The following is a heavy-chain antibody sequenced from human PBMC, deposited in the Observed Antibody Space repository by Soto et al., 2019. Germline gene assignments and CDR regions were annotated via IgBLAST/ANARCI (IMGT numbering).Heavy chain of an antibody. V-gene: IGHV2-5*01. CDR3: AHRLPGPSGYDV. CDR1: GFSLTSGVVG. D-gene: IGHD6-13*01. CDR2: IYWHDEQ. J-gene: IGHJ6*02. Sequence: QITLKESGPTLVKPTQTLTLTCTFSGFSLTSGVVGVGWIRQPPGEALEWLALIYWHDEQYYNPSLRNRLTMTRETSKNQVTLTMTNMHPVDTAIYYCAHRLPGPSGYDVWGQGTTVTVYS.